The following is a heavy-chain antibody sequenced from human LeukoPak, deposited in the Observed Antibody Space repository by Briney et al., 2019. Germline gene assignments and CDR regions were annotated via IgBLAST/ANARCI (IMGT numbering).Heavy chain of an antibody. CDR2: IISSGSTI. CDR1: GFTFSDYY. D-gene: IGHD3-22*01. Sequence: GGSLRLSSAASGFTFSDYYMSWIRQAPGKGLEWVSYIISSGSTIYYADSVKGRCTISRDNAKNSLYLQMNSLRAEDTAVYYCARDQDSSGYYFLDYWGQGTLVTVSS. V-gene: IGHV3-11*01. J-gene: IGHJ4*02. CDR3: ARDQDSSGYYFLDY.